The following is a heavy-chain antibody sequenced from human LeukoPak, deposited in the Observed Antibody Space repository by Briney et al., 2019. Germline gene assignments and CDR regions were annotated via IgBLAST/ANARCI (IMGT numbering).Heavy chain of an antibody. D-gene: IGHD3-10*01. CDR3: ARDLQVREVQEDDAFDL. Sequence: AGESLRLSCAASGLTFSSYWMTWVRQAPGKGLEWVANIDQNGGEKHYVDSVKGRFIISRDNAEDSLYLQMNSLRVEDTAVYFCARDLQVREVQEDDAFDLWGQGTMVTVSS. CDR1: GLTFSSYW. V-gene: IGHV3-7*01. J-gene: IGHJ3*01. CDR2: IDQNGGEK.